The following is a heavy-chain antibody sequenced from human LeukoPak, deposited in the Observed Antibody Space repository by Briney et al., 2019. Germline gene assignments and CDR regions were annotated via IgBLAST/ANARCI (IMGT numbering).Heavy chain of an antibody. J-gene: IGHJ3*02. Sequence: PGGSLRLSCAASGFTFSSYAMHWVRQAPGKGLEWVAVISYDGSNKYYADSVKGRFTISRDNSKNTLYLQMNSLRAEDTAVYYCAREVTDAFDIWGQGTVVTVSS. CDR2: ISYDGSNK. CDR3: AREVTDAFDI. CDR1: GFTFSSYA. V-gene: IGHV3-30-3*01. D-gene: IGHD4-11*01.